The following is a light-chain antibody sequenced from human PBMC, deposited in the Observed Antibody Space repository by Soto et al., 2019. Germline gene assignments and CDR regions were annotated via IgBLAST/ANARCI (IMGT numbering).Light chain of an antibody. V-gene: IGLV2-11*01. J-gene: IGLJ3*02. CDR1: SGDVGGYSH. Sequence: QSSLTQPRSVSGSPGQSVTISCTGSSGDVGGYSHVSWYQQYPGKAPRLIIYNVNNRPSGVPDRFSGSKSDNTASLTISGLQAEDEADYCCCSYAGSYSWVFGGGTQLTVL. CDR3: CSYAGSYSWV. CDR2: NVN.